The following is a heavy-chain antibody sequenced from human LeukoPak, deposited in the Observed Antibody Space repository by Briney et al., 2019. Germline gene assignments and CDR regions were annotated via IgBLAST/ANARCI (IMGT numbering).Heavy chain of an antibody. CDR1: GFTFVSHA. D-gene: IGHD1-26*01. Sequence: GGSLRLSCAASGFTFVSHAMSWARQAPGEGLEWVSSISGSGGGTFYADSVEGRFTISRDNSKNTLYLHTNSLRAEDTAIYYCAKHPDLTIGWAKFDNWGQGTLVTVSS. J-gene: IGHJ4*02. CDR2: ISGSGGGT. CDR3: AKHPDLTIGWAKFDN. V-gene: IGHV3-23*01.